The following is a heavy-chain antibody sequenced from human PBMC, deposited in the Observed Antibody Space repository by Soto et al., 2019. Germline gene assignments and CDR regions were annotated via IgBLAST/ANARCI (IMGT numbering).Heavy chain of an antibody. J-gene: IGHJ6*01. CDR1: GGTFNGSY. Sequence: TQSLTCSASGGTFNGSYWHWLRPPTGKGLDVIGEITHTGSATYNPSLKSRVTISVDASKYQFSLSVTSATAADAAVYYCARGGSPYRALSYYYYYGMDGWGQGTTVTVSS. V-gene: IGHV4-34*01. D-gene: IGHD3-16*02. CDR3: ARGGSPYRALSYYYYYGMDG. CDR2: ITHTGSA.